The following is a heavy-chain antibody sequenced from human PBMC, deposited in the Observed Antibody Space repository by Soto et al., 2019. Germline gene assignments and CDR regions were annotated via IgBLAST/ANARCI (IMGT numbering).Heavy chain of an antibody. J-gene: IGHJ4*02. Sequence: QVQLVQSGAEVKKPGASVKLSCRTSGYTFTHYYIHWVRQAPGQGLEWLAIINPASGSTNYAQDFQGRVTLTMDTSTTTLYMELRGLRAEDTAIFYCARDLAAGDHWGQGTLLTVSS. CDR2: INPASGST. CDR1: GYTFTHYY. V-gene: IGHV1-46*01. D-gene: IGHD6-13*01. CDR3: ARDLAAGDH.